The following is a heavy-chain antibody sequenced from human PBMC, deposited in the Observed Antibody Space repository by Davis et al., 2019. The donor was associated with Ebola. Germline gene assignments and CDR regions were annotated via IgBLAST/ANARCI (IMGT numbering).Heavy chain of an antibody. CDR2: IYPDDSDT. J-gene: IGHJ4*02. D-gene: IGHD5-24*01. CDR1: GYSFPSYW. CDR3: ARGTNGYNPGGYFDS. Sequence: GESLKISCKGSGYSFPSYWIGWVRQVPGKGLEWMGIIYPDDSDTRYSPSFEGQVTISADKSISTAYLQWSSLKASDTAIYYCARGTNGYNPGGYFDSWGQGTLVTVSS. V-gene: IGHV5-51*01.